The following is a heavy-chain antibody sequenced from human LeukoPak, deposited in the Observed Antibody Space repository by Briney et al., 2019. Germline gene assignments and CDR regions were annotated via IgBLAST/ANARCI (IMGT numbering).Heavy chain of an antibody. CDR3: ARVVVPAAINYYYYYGMDV. Sequence: GRSLRLSCAASGFTFRSYGMHWVRQAPGKGLEWVAVISYDGSNKYYADSVKGRFTISRDNSKNTLYLQMNSLRAEDTAVYYCARVVVPAAINYYYYYGMDVWGQGTTVTVSS. V-gene: IGHV3-30*03. J-gene: IGHJ6*02. CDR2: ISYDGSNK. D-gene: IGHD2-2*01. CDR1: GFTFRSYG.